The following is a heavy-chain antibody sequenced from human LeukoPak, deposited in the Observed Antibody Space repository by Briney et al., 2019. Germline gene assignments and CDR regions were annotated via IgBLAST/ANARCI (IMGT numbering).Heavy chain of an antibody. CDR1: GFIFGKYA. CDR3: AKRGSSETRWYPFDY. Sequence: PGGSLRLSCVGSGFIFGKYAMTWVRQAPGKGLEWVSLISGGGDSTWNADSVKGRFTVSRDNSKNTLYLQMSSLRVEDTAVYYCAKRGSSETRWYPFDYWGQGTLVTVSS. J-gene: IGHJ4*02. D-gene: IGHD2-15*01. CDR2: ISGGGDST. V-gene: IGHV3-23*01.